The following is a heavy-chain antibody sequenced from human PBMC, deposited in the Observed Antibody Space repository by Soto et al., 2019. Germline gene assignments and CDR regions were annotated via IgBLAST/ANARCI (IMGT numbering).Heavy chain of an antibody. CDR3: ARDQNYGRFDY. CDR1: GFTFSSYS. V-gene: IGHV3-48*01. CDR2: ISSSSSTI. J-gene: IGHJ4*02. D-gene: IGHD4-17*01. Sequence: LRLSCAASGFTFSSYSMNWVRQAPGKGLEWVSYISSSSSTIYYADSVKDRFTISRDNAKNSLYLQMNSLRAEDTGVYYCARDQNYGRFDYWGQGTLVTVSS.